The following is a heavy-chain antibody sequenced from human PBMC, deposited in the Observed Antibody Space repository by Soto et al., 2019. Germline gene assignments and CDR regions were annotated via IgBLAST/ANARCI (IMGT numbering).Heavy chain of an antibody. CDR3: AKGSGSGTWLTDC. Sequence: GGSLRLSCAASGFTFSDNSMNWVRQAPGKGLECVAFISSSGSSIHYADSVEGRFTISRDNAKNSLYLQISSLRAEDTAVYYCAKGSGSGTWLTDCWDQGTLVTGSS. CDR2: ISSSGSSI. J-gene: IGHJ4*02. CDR1: GFTFSDNS. D-gene: IGHD6-13*01. V-gene: IGHV3-48*04.